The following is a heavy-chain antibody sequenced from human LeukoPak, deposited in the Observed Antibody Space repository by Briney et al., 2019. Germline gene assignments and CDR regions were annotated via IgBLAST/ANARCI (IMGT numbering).Heavy chain of an antibody. CDR1: GFTFDDYA. V-gene: IGHV3-9*01. CDR3: ARLYESMVRGVIGYGMDV. Sequence: PGRSLRLSCAASGFTFDDYAMHWVRHAPGKGLEWVSGISWNSGSIGYADSVKGRFTISRDNSKNTLYLQMNSLRAEDTAVYYCARLYESMVRGVIGYGMDVWGQGTTVTVSS. J-gene: IGHJ6*02. D-gene: IGHD3-10*01. CDR2: ISWNSGSI.